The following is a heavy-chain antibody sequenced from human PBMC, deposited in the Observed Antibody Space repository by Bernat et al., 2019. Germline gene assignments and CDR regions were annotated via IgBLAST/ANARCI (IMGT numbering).Heavy chain of an antibody. J-gene: IGHJ4*02. V-gene: IGHV1-2*04. D-gene: IGHD3-9*01. CDR2: INPNSGGT. CDR3: ARELLGDYDILTGYYNGPSFDY. Sequence: QVQLVQSGAEVKKPGASVQVSCKASGYTFTGYYMHWVRQAPGQGLEWMGWINPNSGGTNYAQKFQGWVTMTRDPSISTAYMELSRLRSDDTAVYYCARELLGDYDILTGYYNGPSFDYWGQGTLVTVSS. CDR1: GYTFTGYY.